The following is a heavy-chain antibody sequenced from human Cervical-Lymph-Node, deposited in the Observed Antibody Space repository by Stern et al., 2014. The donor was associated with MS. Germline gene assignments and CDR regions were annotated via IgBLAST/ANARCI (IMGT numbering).Heavy chain of an antibody. CDR2: IIPIFGAA. J-gene: IGHJ6*02. CDR3: ARDEIGQTTTHYYYYGMDV. V-gene: IGHV1-69*01. CDR1: GGTFSSQG. D-gene: IGHD1-1*01. Sequence: VQLVESGAEVKKPGSSVKVSCKASGGTFSSQGISWVRQAPGQGLEWLGGIIPIFGAAHYAQKLQGRVTITADDSTNTTYMELRSLRPEDTAVYYCARDEIGQTTTHYYYYGMDVWGQGTTVTVSS.